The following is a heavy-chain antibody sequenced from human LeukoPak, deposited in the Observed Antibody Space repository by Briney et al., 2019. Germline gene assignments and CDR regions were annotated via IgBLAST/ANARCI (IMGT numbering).Heavy chain of an antibody. CDR1: GFTFSSYS. J-gene: IGHJ4*02. Sequence: GGSLRLSCAASGFTFSSYSMNWVRQAPGKGLEWVSYISSSSSTIYYADSVKGRFTISRDNAKNSLYLQMNSLRAEDTAVYYCARQPPRDYYDSSGYGYWGQGTLVTVSS. CDR2: ISSSSSTI. D-gene: IGHD3-22*01. CDR3: ARQPPRDYYDSSGYGY. V-gene: IGHV3-48*04.